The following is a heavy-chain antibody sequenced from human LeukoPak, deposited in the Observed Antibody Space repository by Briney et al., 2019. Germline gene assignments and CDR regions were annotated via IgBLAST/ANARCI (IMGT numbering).Heavy chain of an antibody. CDR2: ISYDGSNK. V-gene: IGHV3-30*18. Sequence: GGSLRLSCAASGFTFSSYGMHWVRQAPGKGLEWVAVISYDGSNKYYADSVKGRFTISRDNSKNTLYLQMNSLRAEDTAVYYCAKSLQWLSYYFDYWGQGTLVTVSS. CDR1: GFTFSSYG. J-gene: IGHJ4*02. D-gene: IGHD6-19*01. CDR3: AKSLQWLSYYFDY.